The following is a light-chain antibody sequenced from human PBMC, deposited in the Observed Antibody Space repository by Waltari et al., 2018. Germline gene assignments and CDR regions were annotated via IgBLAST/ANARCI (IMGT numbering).Light chain of an antibody. J-gene: IGKJ1*01. V-gene: IGKV3-20*01. CDR3: QKYVSLPAT. Sequence: EIVLTQSPGTLSLSPGERATLSCRASQSVSRSLAWYQQKHGQAPRLLIYDASTRATGIPDRFSGSGSGTDFSLTISRLEHEDFAVYYCQKYVSLPATFGQGTKVEIK. CDR1: QSVSRS. CDR2: DAS.